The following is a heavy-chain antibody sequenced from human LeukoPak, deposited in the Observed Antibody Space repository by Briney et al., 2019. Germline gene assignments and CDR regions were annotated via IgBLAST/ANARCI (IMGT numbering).Heavy chain of an antibody. J-gene: IGHJ4*02. Sequence: GGSLRLSCAASGFTFSKYWMLWVRQAPGKGLESVSRINTDGTVTTYADSVKGRFTVSRDNADNTMFLQMNNVRDEDTAVYYCATKQWLAPPPDSWGQGTPVTVSS. CDR2: INTDGTVT. CDR3: ATKQWLAPPPDS. CDR1: GFTFSKYW. V-gene: IGHV3-74*01. D-gene: IGHD6-19*01.